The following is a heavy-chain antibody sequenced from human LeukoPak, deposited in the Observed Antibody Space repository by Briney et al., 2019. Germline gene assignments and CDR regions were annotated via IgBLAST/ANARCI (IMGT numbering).Heavy chain of an antibody. CDR3: AKDGVWQSYYFDY. J-gene: IGHJ4*02. CDR2: ISDSGGNT. CDR1: GFTFSSYA. V-gene: IGHV3-23*01. D-gene: IGHD6-19*01. Sequence: PGGSLRLSCAASGFTFSSYAMSWVHQAPGKGLKWVSSISDSGGNTYYADSGKGRFTISRDNSKNTLYLQMNSLRAEDTAVYYCAKDGVWQSYYFDYWGQGTLVTVSS.